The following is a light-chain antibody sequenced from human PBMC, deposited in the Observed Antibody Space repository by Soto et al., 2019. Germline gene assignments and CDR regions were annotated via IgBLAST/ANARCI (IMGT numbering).Light chain of an antibody. Sequence: EKVMTQSPVTLSVSPGERATLSCRASQRVGINLAWYQQKPGQAPRLLIYGASSRATGIPDRFSGSGSGTDFTLTITRLEPEDFAVYICQQYGRSPETFGPGTKVDIK. CDR1: QRVGIN. J-gene: IGKJ3*01. V-gene: IGKV3-20*01. CDR2: GAS. CDR3: QQYGRSPET.